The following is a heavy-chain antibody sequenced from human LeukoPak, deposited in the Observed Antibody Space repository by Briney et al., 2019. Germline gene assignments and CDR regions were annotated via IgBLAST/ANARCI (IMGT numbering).Heavy chain of an antibody. V-gene: IGHV1-69*05. J-gene: IGHJ3*02. CDR2: IIPIFGTA. D-gene: IGHD6-13*01. Sequence: GSSVKVSCKASGSTFSSYAISWVRQAPGQGLECIGGIIPIFGTANYAQKFQGRVTITTDESTSTAYMELSSLRSEDTAVYYCARGRSSWYRAFDIWGQGTMVTVSS. CDR3: ARGRSSWYRAFDI. CDR1: GSTFSSYA.